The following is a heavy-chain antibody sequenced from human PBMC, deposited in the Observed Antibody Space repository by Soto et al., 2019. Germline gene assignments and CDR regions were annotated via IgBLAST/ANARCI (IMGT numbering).Heavy chain of an antibody. Sequence: PSETLSLTCSVSGGSINSSSYFWGWVRQPPGKGLEWIGSIYYSGSTYYNPSLRSRVTISVDTSKNQFSLKLSSVAAADTAVFYCARHYSSGSRNWFDPWGQGTLVTVSS. CDR1: GGSINSSSYF. CDR2: IYYSGST. CDR3: ARHYSSGSRNWFDP. D-gene: IGHD6-19*01. J-gene: IGHJ5*02. V-gene: IGHV4-39*01.